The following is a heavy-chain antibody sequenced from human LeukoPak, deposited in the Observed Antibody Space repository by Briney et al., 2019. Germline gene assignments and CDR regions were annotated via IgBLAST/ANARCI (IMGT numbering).Heavy chain of an antibody. V-gene: IGHV4-59*01. Sequence: SETLPLACIVSGGSISPYYWSWIRQPPGKGLEWIGYIYYSGTTNYNPSLKSRVTISVDTSKNQFSLKLNSVTAADTAVYYCARHLAGRIFTFDYWGQGTLVTVSS. D-gene: IGHD6-19*01. CDR2: IYYSGTT. J-gene: IGHJ4*02. CDR1: GGSISPYY. CDR3: ARHLAGRIFTFDY.